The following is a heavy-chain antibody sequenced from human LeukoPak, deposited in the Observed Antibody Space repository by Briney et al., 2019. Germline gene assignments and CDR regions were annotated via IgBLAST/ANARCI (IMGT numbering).Heavy chain of an antibody. CDR2: INGSGGST. J-gene: IGHJ5*02. CDR3: AKDRSLLLIAAAGYWFDP. V-gene: IGHV3-23*01. CDR1: GFTFSSYA. Sequence: PGGSLRLSCAASGFTFSSYAMSWFRQAPGRGLEWVSAINGSGGSTYYADSVKGRFTISRANSKNTLYLQMNSLRAEDTAVYYCAKDRSLLLIAAAGYWFDPWGQGTLVTVSS. D-gene: IGHD6-13*01.